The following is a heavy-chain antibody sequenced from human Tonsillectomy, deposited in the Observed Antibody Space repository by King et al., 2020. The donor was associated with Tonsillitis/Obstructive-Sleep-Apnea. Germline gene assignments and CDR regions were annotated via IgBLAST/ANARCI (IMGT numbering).Heavy chain of an antibody. CDR1: GYSFTSYW. J-gene: IGHJ4*02. CDR2: IYPGDSDT. CDR3: ARLSEDIVVVVAATPAYYFDY. Sequence: QLVQSGAEVKKPGASLKISCKGSGYSFTSYWIGWVRQMPGKGLEWMGIIYPGDSDTRYSPSFQGQVTISADKSISTAYLQWSSLKASDTAMYYCARLSEDIVVVVAATPAYYFDYWGQGTLVTVSS. V-gene: IGHV5-51*03. D-gene: IGHD2-15*01.